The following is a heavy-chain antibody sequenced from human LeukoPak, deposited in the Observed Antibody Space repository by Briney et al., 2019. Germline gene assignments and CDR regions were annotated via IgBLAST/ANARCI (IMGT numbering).Heavy chain of an antibody. CDR2: INPNSGGT. J-gene: IGHJ6*02. V-gene: IGHV1-2*04. CDR3: ARAKVGAKSSGIDYYYYGMDV. Sequence: GGSLRLSCAASGFTFSSYSMNWVRQAPGKGLEWMGWINPNSGGTNYAQKFQGWVTMTRDTSISTAYMELSRLRSDDTAVYYCARAKVGAKSSGIDYYYYGMDVWGQGTTVTVSS. CDR1: GFTFSSYS. D-gene: IGHD1-26*01.